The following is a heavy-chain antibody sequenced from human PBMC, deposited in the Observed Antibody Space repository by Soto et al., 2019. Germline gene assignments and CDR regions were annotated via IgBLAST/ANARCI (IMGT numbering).Heavy chain of an antibody. J-gene: IGHJ2*01. CDR2: INDRGSI. CDR3: ARESHDILTGPPWVWYFDL. V-gene: IGHV4-34*01. D-gene: IGHD3-9*01. CDR1: GGSFSGYY. Sequence: QVQLQQWGAGPLRPLETLSLTCGVSGGSFSGYYWAGIRQSPGKGLEWIGEINDRGSINYNPSLKSRVSISVDTSKNHYSLNLRSVTAADTAVYSCARESHDILTGPPWVWYFDLWGRGTLVTVSS.